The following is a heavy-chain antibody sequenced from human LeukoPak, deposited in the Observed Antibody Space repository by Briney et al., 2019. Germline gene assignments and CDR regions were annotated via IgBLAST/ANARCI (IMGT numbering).Heavy chain of an antibody. CDR2: IRYDGSNK. D-gene: IGHD3-10*01. J-gene: IGHJ5*02. Sequence: PGGSLRLSCAASGFTFSSYGMHWVRQAPGKGLEWVAFIRYDGSNKYYADSVKGRSTISRDNSKNTLYLQMNSLRAEDTAVYYCAKDHDYYGSGSYFEPWGQGTLVTVSS. V-gene: IGHV3-30*02. CDR3: AKDHDYYGSGSYFEP. CDR1: GFTFSSYG.